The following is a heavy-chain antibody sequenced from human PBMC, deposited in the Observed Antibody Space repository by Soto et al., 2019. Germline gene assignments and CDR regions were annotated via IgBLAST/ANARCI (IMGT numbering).Heavy chain of an antibody. D-gene: IGHD3-3*01. J-gene: IGHJ4*02. V-gene: IGHV3-30-3*01. Sequence: PGGSLRLSCAASGFTFSSYAMHWGRQAPGKGLEWVAVISYDGSNKYYADSVKGRFTISRDNSKNTLYLQLNSLRAEDTAVYYCARDKRDLRFLEWSYYFDYWGQGT. CDR3: ARDKRDLRFLEWSYYFDY. CDR1: GFTFSSYA. CDR2: ISYDGSNK.